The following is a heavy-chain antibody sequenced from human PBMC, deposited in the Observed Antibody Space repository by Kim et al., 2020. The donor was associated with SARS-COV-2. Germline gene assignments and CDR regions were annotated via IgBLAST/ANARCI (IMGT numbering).Heavy chain of an antibody. CDR2: VSPDGRKE. J-gene: IGHJ2*01. V-gene: IGHV3-7*01. Sequence: GGSLRLSCVVSGLTFSTCWMSWVRQAPGKGLEWVANVSPDGRKEFYVDSVRGRVTISRDNARNSLYLQMNTLRADDTARFFCAYGDDGDWIFDRWGRGTLVTVSS. CDR1: GLTFSTCW. CDR3: AYGDDGDWIFDR. D-gene: IGHD2-21*02.